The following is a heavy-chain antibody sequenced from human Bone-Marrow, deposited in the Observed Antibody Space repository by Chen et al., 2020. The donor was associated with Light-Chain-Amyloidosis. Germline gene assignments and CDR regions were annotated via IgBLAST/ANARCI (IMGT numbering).Heavy chain of an antibody. CDR3: ARRRDGYNFDY. CDR2: IYPDDSDA. Sequence: EVQLEQSGPEVKKPGESLTIPCKGSGYTFPNYWIGWVRQMPGKGLEWMGVIYPDDSDARYSPSFEGQGTISADKSITTAYLQWRSLKASDTAMYYCARRRDGYNFDYWGQGTLVTVSS. J-gene: IGHJ4*02. CDR1: GYTFPNYW. D-gene: IGHD5-12*01. V-gene: IGHV5-51*01.